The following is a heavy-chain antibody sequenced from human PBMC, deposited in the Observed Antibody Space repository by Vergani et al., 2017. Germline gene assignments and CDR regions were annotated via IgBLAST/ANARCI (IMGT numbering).Heavy chain of an antibody. J-gene: IGHJ4*02. Sequence: EVQLLESGGGLVQPGGSLRLSCAASGFTFSSYAMSWVRQAPGKGLEWVSAISGSGGSTYYADSVKGRFTISRDNSKNTLYPQMNSLRAEDTAVYYCAKDRVILEKLDVWSGYLYYFDYWGQGTLVTVSS. V-gene: IGHV3-23*01. CDR2: ISGSGGST. CDR3: AKDRVILEKLDVWSGYLYYFDY. CDR1: GFTFSSYA. D-gene: IGHD3-3*01.